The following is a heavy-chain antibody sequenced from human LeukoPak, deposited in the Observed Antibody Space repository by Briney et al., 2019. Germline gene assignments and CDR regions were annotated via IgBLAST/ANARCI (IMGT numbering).Heavy chain of an antibody. V-gene: IGHV3-30-3*01. J-gene: IGHJ4*02. D-gene: IGHD2-2*02. CDR2: ISYDGSNK. CDR3: ARESPNIVVVPAAISLDY. Sequence: GGSLRLSCAASGFTFSSYAMHWVRQAPGKGLEWVAVISYDGSNKYYADSVKGRFTISRDNSKNTLYLQMNSPRAEDTAVYYCARESPNIVVVPAAISLDYWGQGTLVTVSS. CDR1: GFTFSSYA.